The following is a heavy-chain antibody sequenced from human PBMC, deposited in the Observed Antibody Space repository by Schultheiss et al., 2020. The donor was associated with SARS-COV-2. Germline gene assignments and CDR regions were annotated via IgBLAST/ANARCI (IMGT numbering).Heavy chain of an antibody. CDR3: ARDGSCSGSSCYSGAFDM. Sequence: GGSLRLSCAASGFTFSSYGMHWVRQAPGKGLEWVAVIWYDGSNKYYADSVKGRFTISRDNSKNTLYLQMNSLRAEDTAVYYCARDGSCSGSSCYSGAFDMWGQGTMVTVSS. J-gene: IGHJ3*02. CDR1: GFTFSSYG. CDR2: IWYDGSNK. D-gene: IGHD2-15*01. V-gene: IGHV3-33*01.